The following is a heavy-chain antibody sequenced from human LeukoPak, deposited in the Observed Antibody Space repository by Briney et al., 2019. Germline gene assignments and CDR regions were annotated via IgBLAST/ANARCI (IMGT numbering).Heavy chain of an antibody. V-gene: IGHV3-30*03. Sequence: GGSLRLSCAASGFTFSSYAMSWVRQAPGKGLEWVAVIGYDGSQRYYADSVKGRLTVSRDSSKNTVNLQMNSLRDEDTAVYYCATAPYRGGSSWTELDYWGQGTLVTVSS. J-gene: IGHJ4*02. CDR1: GFTFSSYA. D-gene: IGHD6-13*01. CDR2: IGYDGSQR. CDR3: ATAPYRGGSSWTELDY.